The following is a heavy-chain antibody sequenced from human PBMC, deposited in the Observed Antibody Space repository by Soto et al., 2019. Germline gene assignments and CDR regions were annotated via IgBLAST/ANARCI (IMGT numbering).Heavy chain of an antibody. J-gene: IGHJ4*02. CDR3: ATITENFDY. Sequence: GGSLRLSCAASGFTFSSYTMNWVRQAPGKGLEWVSYISSSSSSICYADSVKGRFTISRDNAKNSLYLQMNSLRDEDTAVYYCATITENFDYWGQGTLVTVSS. CDR2: ISSSSSSI. CDR1: GFTFSSYT. D-gene: IGHD1-20*01. V-gene: IGHV3-48*02.